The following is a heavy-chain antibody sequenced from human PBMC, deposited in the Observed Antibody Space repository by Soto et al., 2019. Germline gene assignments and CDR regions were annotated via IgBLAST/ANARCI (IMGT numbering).Heavy chain of an antibody. V-gene: IGHV3-23*01. D-gene: IGHD3-3*02. Sequence: VQLLESGGHLVQPGGSLRLSCAASGFTFSSYAMSWVRQAPGKGLEWVSAISGGGYNTYYADSVKGRFTISRDNSKNTLYLQMSSLRAEDTAVYYCAKALLGVVAGDFDYWGQGTLVTVSS. CDR2: ISGGGYNT. CDR3: AKALLGVVAGDFDY. J-gene: IGHJ4*02. CDR1: GFTFSSYA.